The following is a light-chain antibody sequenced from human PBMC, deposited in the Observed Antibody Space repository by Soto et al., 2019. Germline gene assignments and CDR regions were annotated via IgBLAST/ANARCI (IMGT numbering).Light chain of an antibody. J-gene: IGKJ3*01. V-gene: IGKV2-30*01. Sequence: DVVMTQSPLSLPVTLGQPASISCRSSQSLVYSDGNTYLSWFQQRPGQSPRRLIYKVSNRDSGVPDRFSGSGSGTDFTLKISRVEAEDVGFYFCMQALQTPFTFGPGTKVEIK. CDR3: MQALQTPFT. CDR2: KVS. CDR1: QSLVYSDGNTY.